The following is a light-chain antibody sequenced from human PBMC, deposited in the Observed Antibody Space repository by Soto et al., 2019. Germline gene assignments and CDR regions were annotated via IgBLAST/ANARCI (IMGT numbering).Light chain of an antibody. V-gene: IGLV2-14*01. CDR1: SSDVGGYDY. J-gene: IGLJ1*01. CDR2: EVT. Sequence: QSVLTQPASVSGSPGQSITISCTGTSSDVGGYDYVSWYQLHPGKAPKLMVYEVTNRPSGVSNRFSGSKSGNTASLTISGLQAEDEADYFCSSYSISTAYVFGTGTQLTVL. CDR3: SSYSISTAYV.